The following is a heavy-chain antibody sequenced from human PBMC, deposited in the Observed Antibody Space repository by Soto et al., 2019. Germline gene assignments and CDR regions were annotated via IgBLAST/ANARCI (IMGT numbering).Heavy chain of an antibody. CDR1: GYTFTSYD. Sequence: GASVKVSCKASGYTFTSYDINWVRQATGQGLEWMGWMNPNSGNTGYAQKFQGRVTMTRNTSISTAYMELSSLRSEDTAVYYCARDAVTMMPNNWFDPWGQGTLVTVSS. CDR3: ARDAVTMMPNNWFDP. V-gene: IGHV1-8*01. J-gene: IGHJ5*02. D-gene: IGHD3-22*01. CDR2: MNPNSGNT.